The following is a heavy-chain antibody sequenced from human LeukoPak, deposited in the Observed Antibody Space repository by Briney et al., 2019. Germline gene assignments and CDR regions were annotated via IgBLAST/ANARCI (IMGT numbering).Heavy chain of an antibody. Sequence: SETLSLTCTVSGGSISSYYWSWIRQPPGKGLEWIGFIYYSGSTNYNPSLKSRVTIAVDTSKNQFSLKLSSVTAADTAVYYCARRERSYYIDYWGQGTLVTVSS. CDR1: GGSISSYY. V-gene: IGHV4-59*01. D-gene: IGHD1-1*01. CDR3: ARRERSYYIDY. J-gene: IGHJ4*02. CDR2: IYYSGST.